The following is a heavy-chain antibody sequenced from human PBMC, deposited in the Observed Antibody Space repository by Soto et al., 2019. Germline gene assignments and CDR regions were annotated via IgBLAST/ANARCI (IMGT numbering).Heavy chain of an antibody. CDR1: GFTFSSYW. CDR2: IKQDGSEK. J-gene: IGHJ6*03. CDR3: ARRPSDNRYSYGVHYYYYYMDV. Sequence: GGSLRLSCAASGFTFSSYWMSWVRQAPGKGLEWVANIKQDGSEKYYVDSVKGRFTISRDNAKNSLYLQMNSLRAEDTAVYYCARRPSDNRYSYGVHYYYYYMDVWGKGTTVTVSS. D-gene: IGHD5-18*01. V-gene: IGHV3-7*01.